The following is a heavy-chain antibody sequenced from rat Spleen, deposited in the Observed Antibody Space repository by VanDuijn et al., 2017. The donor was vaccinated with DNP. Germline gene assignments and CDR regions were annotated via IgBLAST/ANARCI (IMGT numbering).Heavy chain of an antibody. V-gene: IGHV5-29*01. CDR1: GFTFSDYY. D-gene: IGHD5-1*01. CDR2: ISYDGLTT. Sequence: EVQLVESDGGLVQPGRSLKLSCAASGFTFSDYYMAWVRQAPTKGLEWVATISYDGLTTYYRDSVRGRFTISRDNAKSTLYLQMNSLRSEDTATYYCTRSPGSPYWFFDFWGPGTMVTVSS. CDR3: TRSPGSPYWFFDF. J-gene: IGHJ1*01.